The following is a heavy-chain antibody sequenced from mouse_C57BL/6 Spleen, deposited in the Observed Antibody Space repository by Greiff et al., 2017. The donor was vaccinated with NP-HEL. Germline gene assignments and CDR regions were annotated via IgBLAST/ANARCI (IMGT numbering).Heavy chain of an antibody. Sequence: VHLQQSGAELVRPGASVTLSCKASGYTFTDYEMHWVKQTPVHGLEWIGAIDPETGGTAYNQKFKGKAILTADKSSSTAYMELRSLTSEDSAVYYCTSWGLPALYYWGQGTTLTVSS. V-gene: IGHV1-15*01. CDR1: GYTFTDYE. CDR2: IDPETGGT. D-gene: IGHD3-1*01. J-gene: IGHJ2*01. CDR3: TSWGLPALYY.